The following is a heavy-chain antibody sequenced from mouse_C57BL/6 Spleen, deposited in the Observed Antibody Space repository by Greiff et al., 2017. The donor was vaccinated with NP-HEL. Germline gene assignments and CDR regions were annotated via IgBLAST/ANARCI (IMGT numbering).Heavy chain of an antibody. CDR1: GYTFTGYW. CDR3: AIRYEGYFDY. D-gene: IGHD2-3*01. CDR2: ILPGSGST. Sequence: QVQLKESGAELMKPGASVKLSCKATGYTFTGYWIEWVKQRPGHGLEWIGEILPGSGSTNSNEKFKGKATFTADTSSNTAYMQLSSLTTEDSAIYYCAIRYEGYFDYGGKGTTLTVSS. V-gene: IGHV1-9*01. J-gene: IGHJ2*01.